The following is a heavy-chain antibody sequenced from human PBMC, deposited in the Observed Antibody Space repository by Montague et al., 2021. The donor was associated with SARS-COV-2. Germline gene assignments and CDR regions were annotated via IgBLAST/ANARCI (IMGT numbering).Heavy chain of an antibody. CDR2: ISISGST. J-gene: IGHJ4*02. D-gene: IGHD6-19*01. CDR1: GGSISSGSYY. CDR3: ARDMAVAGLFDY. V-gene: IGHV4-61*02. Sequence: TLSLTCTVFGGSISSGSYYWSWIRQPAGKGLEWIGRISISGSTNYNPSLKSRVTISLDTSKNQFSLKLSAVTAADTAVYYCARDMAVAGLFDYWGQGTLVTVSS.